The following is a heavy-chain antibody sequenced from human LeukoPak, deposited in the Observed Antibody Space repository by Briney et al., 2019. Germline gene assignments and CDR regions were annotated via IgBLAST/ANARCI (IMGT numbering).Heavy chain of an antibody. V-gene: IGHV3-7*04. D-gene: IGHD1-1*01. Sequence: PGGSLRLSCAAPGFTFSTYWMTWVRQAPGKGREWVANIKEDGSATYYVDSVKGRFTISRDNAKKSLYLQMNSLRAEDTAVYYCARDSPGYLAYDSWGQGTLVTVSS. J-gene: IGHJ4*02. CDR1: GFTFSTYW. CDR3: ARDSPGYLAYDS. CDR2: IKEDGSAT.